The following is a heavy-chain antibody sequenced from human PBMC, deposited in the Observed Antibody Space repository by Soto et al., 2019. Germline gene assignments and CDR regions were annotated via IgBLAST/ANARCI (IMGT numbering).Heavy chain of an antibody. J-gene: IGHJ6*02. Sequence: GGSLRLSCAASGFTFSSYSMNWVRQAPGKGLEWVSYISSSSSTIYYADSVKGRFTIPRDNAKNSLYLQMNSLRDEDTAVYYCARDRGNWAEYYYDSSGFYSGVEGMDVWGQGTTVTVSS. V-gene: IGHV3-48*02. CDR2: ISSSSSTI. CDR1: GFTFSSYS. CDR3: ARDRGNWAEYYYDSSGFYSGVEGMDV. D-gene: IGHD3-22*01.